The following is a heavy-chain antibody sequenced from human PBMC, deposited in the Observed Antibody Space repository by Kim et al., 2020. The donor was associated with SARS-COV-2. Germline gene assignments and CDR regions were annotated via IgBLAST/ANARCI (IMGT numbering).Heavy chain of an antibody. D-gene: IGHD3-9*01. V-gene: IGHV3-30*04. Sequence: GGSLRLSCAASGFTFSSYAMHWVRQAPGKGLEWVAVISYDGSNKYYADSVKGRFTISRDNSKNTLYLQMNSLRAEDTAVYYCARGDDILTTYYYYYGMDVWGQGTTVTVSS. J-gene: IGHJ6*02. CDR2: ISYDGSNK. CDR3: ARGDDILTTYYYYYGMDV. CDR1: GFTFSSYA.